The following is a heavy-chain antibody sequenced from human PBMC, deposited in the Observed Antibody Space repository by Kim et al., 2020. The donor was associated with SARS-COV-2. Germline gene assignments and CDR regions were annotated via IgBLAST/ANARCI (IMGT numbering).Heavy chain of an antibody. D-gene: IGHD6-13*01. J-gene: IGHJ5*02. V-gene: IGHV3-30-3*01. Sequence: GGSLRLSCAASGFTFSSYAIHWVRQAPGKGLEWVAVTSYDGSSKFNADSVDGRFTISRDKSKNTLYLQMNSLRLEDTAVYYCARSPSSSSVNNWLDPWGQGTLVTVSS. CDR1: GFTFSSYA. CDR3: ARSPSSSSVNNWLDP. CDR2: TSYDGSSK.